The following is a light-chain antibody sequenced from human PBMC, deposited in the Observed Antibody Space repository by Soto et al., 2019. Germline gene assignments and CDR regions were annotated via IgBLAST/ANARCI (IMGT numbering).Light chain of an antibody. Sequence: QSALTQPASVSGSPGQSLTVSCTGTSSDVGGYNYVSWYQQRPGKAPKLMIYEVSNRPSGVSDRFSGSKSGNTASLTISGLQAEDEADYYCSSYTSSSTYVSGTGTKVTVL. CDR2: EVS. V-gene: IGLV2-14*01. J-gene: IGLJ1*01. CDR1: SSDVGGYNY. CDR3: SSYTSSSTYV.